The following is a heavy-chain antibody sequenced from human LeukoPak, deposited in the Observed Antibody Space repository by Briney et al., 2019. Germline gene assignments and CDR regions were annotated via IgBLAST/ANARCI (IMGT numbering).Heavy chain of an antibody. D-gene: IGHD3-10*01. CDR1: GFTVSSNY. CDR2: IYSSGST. V-gene: IGHV3-66*01. J-gene: IGHJ6*02. CDR3: ARDPRGSGSQLGMDV. Sequence: GGSLRLSCAASGFTVSSNYMSWVRQAPGKGLEWVSVIYSSGSTYYADSVKGRFTISRDNSKNTLYLQMNSLRAEDTAVYYCARDPRGSGSQLGMDVWGQGTTVTVSS.